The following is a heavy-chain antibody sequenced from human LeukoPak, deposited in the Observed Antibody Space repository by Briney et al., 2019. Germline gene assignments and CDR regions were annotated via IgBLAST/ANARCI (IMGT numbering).Heavy chain of an antibody. Sequence: GGSLRLSCAASGFTFSSYSMNWVRQAPGKGLEWVSSISSSSSYIYYADSVKGRFTISRDNAKNSLYLQMNSLRAEDTAAYYCARVSKLQFDYWGQGTLVTVSS. CDR2: ISSSSSYI. CDR3: ARVSKLQFDY. D-gene: IGHD2/OR15-2a*01. J-gene: IGHJ4*02. V-gene: IGHV3-21*01. CDR1: GFTFSSYS.